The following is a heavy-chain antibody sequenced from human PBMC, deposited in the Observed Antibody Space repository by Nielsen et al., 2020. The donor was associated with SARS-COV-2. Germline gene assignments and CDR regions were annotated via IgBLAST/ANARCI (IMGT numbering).Heavy chain of an antibody. J-gene: IGHJ6*02. CDR2: IKQDGSEK. V-gene: IGHV3-7*05. CDR1: GLTFSSYW. Sequence: GESLKISCAASGLTFSSYWMSWVRQAPGKGLEWVANIKQDGSEKYYVDSVKGRFTISRDNAKNSLYLQMNSLRAEDTAVYYCARVVNVYSSSTPVYYYYYYGMDVWGQGTTVTVSS. D-gene: IGHD6-6*01. CDR3: ARVVNVYSSSTPVYYYYYYGMDV.